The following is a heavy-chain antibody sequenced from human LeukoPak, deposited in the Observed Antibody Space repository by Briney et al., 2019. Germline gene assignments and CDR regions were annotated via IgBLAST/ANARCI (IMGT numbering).Heavy chain of an antibody. CDR2: IYPGDSDT. V-gene: IGHV5-51*01. J-gene: IGHJ6*02. CDR3: ARLSMVVAATKIRYYYYGMDV. Sequence: GESLKISCKGSGYSSTSYWIGWVRQMPGKGLEWMGIIYPGDSDTRYSPSFQGQVTISADKSISTAYLQWSSLKASDTAMYYCARLSMVVAATKIRYYYYGMDVWGQGTTVTVSS. CDR1: GYSSTSYW. D-gene: IGHD2-15*01.